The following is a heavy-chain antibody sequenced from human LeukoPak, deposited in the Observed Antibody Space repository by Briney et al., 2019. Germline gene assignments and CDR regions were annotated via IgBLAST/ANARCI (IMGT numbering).Heavy chain of an antibody. D-gene: IGHD2-15*01. Sequence: ASAKVSCKASGYTFTSYGISWVRQAPGQGLEWMGWISAYNGNTNYAQKLQGRVTMTTDTSTSTAYMELRSLRSDDTAVYYCARVYCSGGSCYSSRTTDYYGMDVWGQGTTVTVSS. CDR3: ARVYCSGGSCYSSRTTDYYGMDV. CDR1: GYTFTSYG. V-gene: IGHV1-18*01. CDR2: ISAYNGNT. J-gene: IGHJ6*02.